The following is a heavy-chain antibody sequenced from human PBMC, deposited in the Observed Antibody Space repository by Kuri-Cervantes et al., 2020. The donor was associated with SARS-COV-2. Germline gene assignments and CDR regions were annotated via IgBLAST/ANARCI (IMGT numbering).Heavy chain of an antibody. CDR1: GYTLTELS. Sequence: ASVKVSCKVSGYTLTELSMHWVRQAPGKGLEWMGGFDPEDGETIYAQKFQGRVTMTEDTSTDTAYMELSRLRSDDTAVYYCAREIGYCSSTSCYNIRNAFDIWGQGTMVTVSS. D-gene: IGHD2-2*02. CDR3: AREIGYCSSTSCYNIRNAFDI. V-gene: IGHV1-24*01. CDR2: FDPEDGET. J-gene: IGHJ3*02.